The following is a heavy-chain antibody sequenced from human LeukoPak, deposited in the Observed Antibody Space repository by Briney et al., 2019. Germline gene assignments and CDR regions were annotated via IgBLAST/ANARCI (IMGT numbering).Heavy chain of an antibody. CDR2: ISSSSSSSRTI. D-gene: IGHD6-19*01. Sequence: GGSLRLSCAASGFTFSSYSMNWVRQAPGKGLEWVSYISSSSSSSRTIYYADSVRGRFIISRDNAKNSLYLQMNSLRDEDTAVYYCARDRLAVAGNEGESFDYWGQGTLVTVSS. CDR1: GFTFSSYS. V-gene: IGHV3-48*02. J-gene: IGHJ4*02. CDR3: ARDRLAVAGNEGESFDY.